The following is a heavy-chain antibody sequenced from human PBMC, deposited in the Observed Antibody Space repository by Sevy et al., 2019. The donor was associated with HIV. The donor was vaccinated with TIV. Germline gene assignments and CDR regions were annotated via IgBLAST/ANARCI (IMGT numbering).Heavy chain of an antibody. Sequence: GGSLRLSCAASGFTFANYAMHWVRQAPGKGLEWVTVIWSDGSNDVYTDSVKGRFIISRDNSRNTLYLQMNNLRVEDTAVYDCVREGGWDEAPFDYWGQGALVTVSS. D-gene: IGHD6-19*01. CDR1: GFTFANYA. CDR2: IWSDGSND. V-gene: IGHV3-33*01. CDR3: VREGGWDEAPFDY. J-gene: IGHJ4*02.